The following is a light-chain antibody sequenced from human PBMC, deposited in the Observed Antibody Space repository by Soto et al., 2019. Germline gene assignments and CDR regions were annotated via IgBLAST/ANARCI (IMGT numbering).Light chain of an antibody. V-gene: IGKV1-39*01. J-gene: IGKJ1*01. CDR3: QQYGSSPWT. CDR1: QSISSY. Sequence: DIQMTQSPSSLSVSVGDRVTITCRASQSISSYLNWYQQKPGKAPKLLIYGASSLQSGVPSRFSGSGSGTDFTLTISRLEPEDFAVYYCQQYGSSPWTFGQGTKVEI. CDR2: GAS.